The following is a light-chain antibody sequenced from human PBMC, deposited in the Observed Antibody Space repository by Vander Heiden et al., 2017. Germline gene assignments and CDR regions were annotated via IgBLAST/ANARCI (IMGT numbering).Light chain of an antibody. CDR2: DAS. CDR3: QQRSNWPRLS. CDR1: QSVGTY. J-gene: IGKJ4*01. Sequence: VLTTQPATLSLSPREGGTITCRASQSVGTYLAWYQQKPGQPPRLLIHDASDRASGILPRFSGSGSGTDFTPTISSLEPEDFATYYCQQRSNWPRLSFGGGTKVEIK. V-gene: IGKV3-11*01.